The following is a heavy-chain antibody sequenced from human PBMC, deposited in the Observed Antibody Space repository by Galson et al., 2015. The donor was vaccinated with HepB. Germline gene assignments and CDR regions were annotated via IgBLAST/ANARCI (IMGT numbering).Heavy chain of an antibody. D-gene: IGHD2-21*01. J-gene: IGHJ6*02. V-gene: IGHV3-53*04. CDR1: GFTVSSNY. CDR3: ARVLPVDYYYYGMDV. Sequence: SLRLSCAASGFTVSSNYMSWVRQAPGKGLEWVSVIYSGGSTYYADSVKGRFTISRHNSKNTLYLQMNSLRAEDTAVYYCARVLPVDYYYYGMDVWGQGTTVTVSS. CDR2: IYSGGST.